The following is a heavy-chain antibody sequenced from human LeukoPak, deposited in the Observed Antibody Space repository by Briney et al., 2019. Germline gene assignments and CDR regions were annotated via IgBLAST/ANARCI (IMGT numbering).Heavy chain of an antibody. V-gene: IGHV3-23*01. CDR1: GFTFSSYA. CDR3: AKDWGVGGGYRLWGPYYYYYGMDV. Sequence: PGASLRLSCAASGFTFSSYAMSWVRQAPGKGLEWASAISGSGGSTYYADSVKGRFTISRDNSKNTLYLQMNSLRAEDTAVYYCAKDWGVGGGYRLWGPYYYYYGMDVWGQGTTVTVSS. CDR2: ISGSGGST. J-gene: IGHJ6*02. D-gene: IGHD5-18*01.